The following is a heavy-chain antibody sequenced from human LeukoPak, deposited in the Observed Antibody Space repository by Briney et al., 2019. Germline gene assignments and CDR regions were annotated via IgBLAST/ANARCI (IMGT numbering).Heavy chain of an antibody. V-gene: IGHV3-30-3*01. CDR1: GFTFSSYA. CDR3: ARVDPHLPEQPFDY. D-gene: IGHD1/OR15-1a*01. J-gene: IGHJ4*02. CDR2: ISYDGSNK. Sequence: AGGSLRLSCAASGFTFSSYAMHWVRQAPGKGLEWVAVISYDGSNKYYADSVKGRFTISRDNSKNTLYLQMNSLRAEDTAVYYCARVDPHLPEQPFDYWGQGTLVTVSS.